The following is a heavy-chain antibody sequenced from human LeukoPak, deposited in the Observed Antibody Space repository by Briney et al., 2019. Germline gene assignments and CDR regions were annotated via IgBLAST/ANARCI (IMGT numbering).Heavy chain of an antibody. D-gene: IGHD2-21*02. CDR1: GFTFEDFA. CDR3: AEVAGGDSSSPMHV. V-gene: IGHV3-20*04. Sequence: GGSLRLSCAASGFTFEDFAMSWVRQAPGKGLEWVSSINWAGGNTGYADSVKGRFTISRDNAKNTLYLQMNSLRAEDTALYYCAEVAGGDSSSPMHVWGKGTTVTVSS. J-gene: IGHJ6*03. CDR2: INWAGGNT.